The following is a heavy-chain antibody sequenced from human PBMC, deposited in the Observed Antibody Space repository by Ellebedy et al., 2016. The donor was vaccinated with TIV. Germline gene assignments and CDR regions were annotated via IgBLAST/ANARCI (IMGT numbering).Heavy chain of an antibody. V-gene: IGHV1-69*13. J-gene: IGHJ3*02. CDR1: GGTFSSYA. Sequence: SVKVSXXASGGTFSSYAISWVRQAPGQGLEWMGGIIPIFGTANYAQKFQGRVTITADESTSTAYMELSSLRSEDTAVYYCAGDLKTPGRAFDIWGQGTMVTVSS. CDR3: AGDLKTPGRAFDI. CDR2: IIPIFGTA.